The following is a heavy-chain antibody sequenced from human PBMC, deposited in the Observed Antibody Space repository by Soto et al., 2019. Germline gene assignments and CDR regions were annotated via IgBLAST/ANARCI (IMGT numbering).Heavy chain of an antibody. CDR1: GFTFDDYA. Sequence: GGSLRLYCAASGFTFDDYAMHWVRQAPGNGLEWVSGISWNSGSIGYADSVKGRFTISRDNAKNSLYLQMNSLRAEDTALYYCAKDSDYVWGSYRYYYFDYSGQGTLVTVSS. V-gene: IGHV3-9*01. CDR2: ISWNSGSI. D-gene: IGHD3-16*02. CDR3: AKDSDYVWGSYRYYYFDY. J-gene: IGHJ4*02.